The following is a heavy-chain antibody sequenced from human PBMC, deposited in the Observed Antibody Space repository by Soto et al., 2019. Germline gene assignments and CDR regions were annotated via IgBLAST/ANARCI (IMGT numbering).Heavy chain of an antibody. J-gene: IGHJ6*03. CDR2: IYYSGST. CDR3: ARLNSLLFYYMDV. Sequence: QLQLQESGPGLVKPSETLSLTCTVSGGSISSSSYYWGWIRQPPGKGLEWIGSIYYSGSTYYNPSLKSRVTISVDTSKNQFSLKLSSVTAADTAMYYCARLNSLLFYYMDVWGKGTTVTVSS. D-gene: IGHD1-26*01. V-gene: IGHV4-39*01. CDR1: GGSISSSSYY.